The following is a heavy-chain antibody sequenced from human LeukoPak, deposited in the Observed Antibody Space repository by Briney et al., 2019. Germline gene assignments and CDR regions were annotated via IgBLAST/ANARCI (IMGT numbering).Heavy chain of an antibody. CDR2: ISYDGSNK. J-gene: IGHJ3*02. CDR3: WAAAATIDDAFDI. Sequence: SCKTSGYTFTSYSINWVRQAPGKGLEWVAVISYDGSNKYYADSVKGRFTISRDNSKNTLYLQMNSLRAEDTAVYYCWAAAATIDDAFDIWGQGTMVTVSS. V-gene: IGHV3-30*04. CDR1: GYTFTSYS. D-gene: IGHD6-13*01.